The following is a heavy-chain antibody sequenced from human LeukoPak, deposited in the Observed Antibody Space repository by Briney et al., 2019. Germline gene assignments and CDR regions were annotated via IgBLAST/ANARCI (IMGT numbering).Heavy chain of an antibody. CDR1: GGSISSYY. D-gene: IGHD4-17*01. CDR3: ARQIISDGLRDASDI. CDR2: IYYSGST. J-gene: IGHJ3*02. V-gene: IGHV4-59*08. Sequence: PSETLSLTCTVSGGSISSYYWSWIRQPPGKGLEWIGYIYYSGSTNYNPSLKSRVTISVDTSKNQFSLKLSSVTAADTAVYYCARQIISDGLRDASDIWGQGTMVTVSS.